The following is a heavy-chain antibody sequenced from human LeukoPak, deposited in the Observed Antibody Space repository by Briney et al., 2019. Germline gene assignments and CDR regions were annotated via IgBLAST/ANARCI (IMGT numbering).Heavy chain of an antibody. D-gene: IGHD1-26*01. V-gene: IGHV4-34*01. CDR2: INHSGST. CDR3: ARGGKNDAFDI. J-gene: IGHJ3*02. CDR1: GGSFSGYY. Sequence: SETLSLTCAVYGGSFSGYYWSWIRQPPGKGLEWIGEINHSGSTNYNPSLKSRVTISVDTSKNQFSLKLSSVTAADTAVYYCARGGKNDAFDIWGQGTMVTVSS.